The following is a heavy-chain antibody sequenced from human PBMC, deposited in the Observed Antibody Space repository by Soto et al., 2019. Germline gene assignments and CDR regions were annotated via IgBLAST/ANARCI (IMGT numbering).Heavy chain of an antibody. CDR2: INTYGSIT. CDR3: ARGAGSAYYVDY. J-gene: IGHJ4*02. CDR1: GFTFTNYW. D-gene: IGHD3-22*01. Sequence: EVQLVESGGGLVQPGGSLRLSCAASGFTFTNYWVHWVRQAPGKGLVWVSRINTYGSITNYADSMKGRFTISRDNAKNTLYLQMNSLRAEDTAVYYCARGAGSAYYVDYWGQGTLVTVSS. V-gene: IGHV3-74*01.